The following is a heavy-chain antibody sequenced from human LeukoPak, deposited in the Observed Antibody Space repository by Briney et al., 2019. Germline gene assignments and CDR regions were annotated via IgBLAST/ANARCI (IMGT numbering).Heavy chain of an antibody. V-gene: IGHV3-9*01. J-gene: IGHJ4*02. CDR3: AKVADSGYDY. D-gene: IGHD5-12*01. CDR2: ISWNSGGI. Sequence: GRSLRLSCAPSGFTFDDYAMHWVRQAPGKGLEGVSGISWNSGGIGYADSVKGRFTISRDNAKNSLYLQMNSLRAEDTALYYCAKVADSGYDYWGQGTLVTVSS. CDR1: GFTFDDYA.